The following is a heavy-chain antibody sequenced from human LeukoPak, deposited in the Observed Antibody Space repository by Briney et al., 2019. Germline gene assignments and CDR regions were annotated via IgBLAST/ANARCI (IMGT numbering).Heavy chain of an antibody. V-gene: IGHV1-69*05. Sequence: SSVKVSCKASGGTFSSYAISWVRQAPGRGLEWMGGIIPIFGTANYAQKFQGRVTITTDESTSTAYMELSSLRSEDTAVYYCARGGRRDDAFDIWGQGTMVTVSS. CDR1: GGTFSSYA. CDR3: ARGGRRDDAFDI. J-gene: IGHJ3*02. D-gene: IGHD3-10*01. CDR2: IIPIFGTA.